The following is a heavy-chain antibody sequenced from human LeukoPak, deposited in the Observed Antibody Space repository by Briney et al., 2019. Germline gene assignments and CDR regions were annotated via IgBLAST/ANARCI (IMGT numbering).Heavy chain of an antibody. CDR3: ARGRGMDV. V-gene: IGHV3-7*01. CDR2: IKPDGSEN. Sequence: GGSLRLSCAASGFTFRNSWMSWVRQAPGKGLEWVANIKPDGSENYYVDSVKGRFTISRDNAKNSLYLQLNSLRAEDTAVYYCARGRGMDVWGQGTTVTASS. CDR1: GFTFRNSW. J-gene: IGHJ6*02.